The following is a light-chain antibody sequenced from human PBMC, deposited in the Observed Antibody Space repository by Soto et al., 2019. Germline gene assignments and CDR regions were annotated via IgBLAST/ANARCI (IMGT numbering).Light chain of an antibody. CDR2: AAS. CDR3: QQSYSTAIT. Sequence: IQMTQSPSSLAASVGDRFTITCRSSQIISMYLNCYQQKPGKAPKLLIYAASSLQSGVPSRFSGSGSGTAFTLTISSLQPEDFATYYCQQSYSTAITFGQGTRLEIK. V-gene: IGKV1-39*01. J-gene: IGKJ5*01. CDR1: QIISMY.